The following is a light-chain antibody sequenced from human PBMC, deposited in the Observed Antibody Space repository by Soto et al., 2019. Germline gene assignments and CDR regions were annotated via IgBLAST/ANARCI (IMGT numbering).Light chain of an antibody. CDR2: KAS. CDR1: QSIGAS. J-gene: IGKJ4*01. CDR3: QQYNSSPLT. Sequence: DIQMTQSPSTLYASVGDRVTITCRASQSIGASLAWFQQKPGKAPNRLIYKASSLESGVPSRFSGSGSGTDFTLTISTLQPDDFATYYCQQYNSSPLTFGGGTKVEIK. V-gene: IGKV1-5*03.